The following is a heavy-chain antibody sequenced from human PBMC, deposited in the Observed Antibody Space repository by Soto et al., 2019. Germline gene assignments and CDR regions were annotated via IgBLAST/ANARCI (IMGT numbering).Heavy chain of an antibody. J-gene: IGHJ4*02. D-gene: IGHD3-3*01. CDR2: IIPIFGTS. CDR3: ARNVVSEDYDLWSAMEGYFDY. V-gene: IGHV1-69*01. Sequence: QVQLVQSGAEVKKPGSSVKVSCKASGGTFSSYAISWVRQAPGQGLEWIGWIIPIFGTSNYAQKFQGRVTITAHESTRTAYMELRRLRSEDTAVYYCARNVVSEDYDLWSAMEGYFDYWGKGTLFTVSS. CDR1: GGTFSSYA.